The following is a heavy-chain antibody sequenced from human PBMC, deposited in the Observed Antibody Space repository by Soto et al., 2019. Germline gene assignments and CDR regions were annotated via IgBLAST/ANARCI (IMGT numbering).Heavy chain of an antibody. CDR1: GFTFSSYA. Sequence: EVQLLESGGGLVQPGGSLRLSCAASGFTFSSYAMSWVRQAPGKGLEWVSAISGSGGSTYYADSVKGRFTISRDNSKNTLYLQMNRLKAEDTAVYYCAKERYYGSGSYYNPYFDYWGQGALVTVSS. J-gene: IGHJ4*02. V-gene: IGHV3-23*01. CDR2: ISGSGGST. CDR3: AKERYYGSGSYYNPYFDY. D-gene: IGHD3-10*01.